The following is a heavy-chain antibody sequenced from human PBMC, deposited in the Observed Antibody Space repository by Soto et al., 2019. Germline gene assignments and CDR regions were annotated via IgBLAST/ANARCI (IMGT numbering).Heavy chain of an antibody. Sequence: QVQLVQSGTEVKKPGASVKVSCTASGYTFINYDVNWVRQASGQGLEWVGWMSPKSGDTDYAHKFQGRVIMTRNTSINTAYMELGSLRSDDTAVYYCARGPHIVGMTAVPSVDFWGQGTLVTVSS. J-gene: IGHJ4*02. D-gene: IGHD2-21*02. V-gene: IGHV1-8*01. CDR2: MSPKSGDT. CDR3: ARGPHIVGMTAVPSVDF. CDR1: GYTFINYD.